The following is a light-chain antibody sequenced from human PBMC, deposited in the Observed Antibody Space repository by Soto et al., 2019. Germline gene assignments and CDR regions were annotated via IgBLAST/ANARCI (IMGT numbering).Light chain of an antibody. V-gene: IGKV3-20*01. Sequence: EIVLTQSPVTLSLSPGERATLSCRASQSVSSSYLAWYQQKPGQAPRLLIYDASSRATGIPDRFSGSGSGTDFTLTISRLEPEDYAVYYCQQYGSSPRTFGQGTKVDI. CDR1: QSVSSSY. J-gene: IGKJ1*01. CDR2: DAS. CDR3: QQYGSSPRT.